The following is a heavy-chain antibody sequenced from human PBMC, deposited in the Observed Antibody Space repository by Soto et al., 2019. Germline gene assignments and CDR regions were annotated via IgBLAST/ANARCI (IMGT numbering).Heavy chain of an antibody. Sequence: EVQLVESGGGLIQPGGSLRLSCAASGFTVSSNYMSWVRQAPGKGLEWVSVIYSGGSTYYADSVKGRFTISRDNSKNTLYLQMNSLRAEDTAVYYGARASIVGATGFDYWGQGTLVTVSS. J-gene: IGHJ4*02. CDR2: IYSGGST. D-gene: IGHD1-26*01. V-gene: IGHV3-53*01. CDR1: GFTVSSNY. CDR3: ARASIVGATGFDY.